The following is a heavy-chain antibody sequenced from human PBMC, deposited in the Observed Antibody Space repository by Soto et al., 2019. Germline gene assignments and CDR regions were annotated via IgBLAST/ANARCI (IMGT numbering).Heavy chain of an antibody. J-gene: IGHJ6*02. CDR1: GGSVSSYY. Sequence: SETLSLTCNVSGGSVSSYYWSWIRQPPGKGLEWIGYTFYTGSTNYNPSLKSRVSISVDTSKNQVSLTLSSVTAADTAVYYCARDSGFWSGPPLDYSYYYGMDVWGQGTTVTASS. V-gene: IGHV4-59*02. CDR3: ARDSGFWSGPPLDYSYYYGMDV. D-gene: IGHD3-3*01. CDR2: TFYTGST.